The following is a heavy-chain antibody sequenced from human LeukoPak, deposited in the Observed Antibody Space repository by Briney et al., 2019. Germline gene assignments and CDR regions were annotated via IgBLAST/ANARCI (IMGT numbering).Heavy chain of an antibody. CDR1: GFTFTSSA. D-gene: IGHD3-3*01. CDR2: IVVGSGNT. CDR3: AAWLYGNYDFWSGYWGD. J-gene: IGHJ4*02. Sequence: SVKVSCKASGFTFTSSAVQWVRQARGQRLEWIGWIVVGSGNTNYAQKFQERVTITRDMSTSTAYMELSSLRSEDTAVYYCAAWLYGNYDFWSGYWGDWGQGTLVTVSS. V-gene: IGHV1-58*01.